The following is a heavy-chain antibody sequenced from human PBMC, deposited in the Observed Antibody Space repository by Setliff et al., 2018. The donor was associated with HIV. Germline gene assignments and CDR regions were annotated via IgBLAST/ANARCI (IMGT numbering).Heavy chain of an antibody. CDR3: ARAPPGIQNDAFDV. Sequence: TSETLSLTCTVSGASVNSHYWAWIRQPPGKGLEWIGSLYYSGNTNYNPSLKSRVTISADTSKNQFSLRLTSVTAADTAVYYCARAPPGIQNDAFDVWGQGTMVTVS. J-gene: IGHJ3*01. CDR1: GASVNSHY. CDR2: LYYSGNT. V-gene: IGHV4-59*08.